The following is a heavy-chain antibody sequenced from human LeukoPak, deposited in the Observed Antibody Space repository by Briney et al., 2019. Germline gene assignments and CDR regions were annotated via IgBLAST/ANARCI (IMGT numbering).Heavy chain of an antibody. D-gene: IGHD2-2*01. CDR3: ARGAGTSWFDY. J-gene: IGHJ4*02. CDR1: RYTFTAYY. Sequence: ASVKVCCKASRYTFTAYYMHWVRQAPGQGLEWMGWIDPNSGGTNFAQKFQGRVTMTRDTSIITAYMELTSLTSDDTAVYYCARGAGTSWFDYWGQGTLVIVSS. CDR2: IDPNSGGT. V-gene: IGHV1-2*02.